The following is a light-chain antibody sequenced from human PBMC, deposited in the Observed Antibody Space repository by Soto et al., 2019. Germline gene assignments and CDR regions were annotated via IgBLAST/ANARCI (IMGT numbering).Light chain of an antibody. V-gene: IGLV3-21*02. Sequence: SYELTQHPSVSVAPGQTASITCGGDNIGGRSVHWYQQKPGQAPVVVVDHDSDRPSGIPERFSGSNSGNMATLTISRVEAGDEAVYHCQVWDYSTDDVVFGGGTKVTVL. CDR3: QVWDYSTDDVV. CDR2: HDS. J-gene: IGLJ2*01. CDR1: NIGGRS.